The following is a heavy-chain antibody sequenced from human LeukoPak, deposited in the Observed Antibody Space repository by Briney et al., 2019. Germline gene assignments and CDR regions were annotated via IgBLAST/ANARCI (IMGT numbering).Heavy chain of an antibody. Sequence: KPSETLSLTCTVSGASISSSIHYWGWFRQPPGKGLEWIGTLSSSGSTYYNPSLKSRVTISADTSKNQFSLRQSSVTAADTAVYYCVRHVTGSSHDDWGQGTLVTVSS. CDR2: LSSSGST. CDR1: GASISSSIHY. D-gene: IGHD1-26*01. CDR3: VRHVTGSSHDD. J-gene: IGHJ4*02. V-gene: IGHV4-39*01.